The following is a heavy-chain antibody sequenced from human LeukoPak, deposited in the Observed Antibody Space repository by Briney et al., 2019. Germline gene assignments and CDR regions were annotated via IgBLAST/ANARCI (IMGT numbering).Heavy chain of an antibody. CDR1: GFTFKDYG. J-gene: IGHJ6*02. D-gene: IGHD1-26*01. CDR2: INWNGGGT. V-gene: IGHV3-9*01. CDR3: AKHMRATNTYSFFGLGV. Sequence: GGSLRLSCAATGFTFKDYGMHWVRQPPGKGLEWVSSINWNGGGTDYADSVKGRFTISRDNAKNSLYLQLSSLRPEDTALYYCAKHMRATNTYSFFGLGVWGQGTTVTVSS.